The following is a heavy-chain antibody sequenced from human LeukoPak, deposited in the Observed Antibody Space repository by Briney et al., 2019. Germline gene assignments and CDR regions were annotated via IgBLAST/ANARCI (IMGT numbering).Heavy chain of an antibody. CDR2: IASDGSHT. CDR3: ARERQDTIVHSGAFDI. J-gene: IGHJ3*02. CDR1: GFTFSTYF. Sequence: GRSLRLSCAASGFTFSTYFMHWVRQAPGKGLEWVAVIASDGSHTFYVESVKGRFTISRDNSKNTLYLQMNSLRAEDMAVYFCARERQDTIVHSGAFDIWGQGTMVTVSS. D-gene: IGHD3-10*01. V-gene: IGHV3-30-3*01.